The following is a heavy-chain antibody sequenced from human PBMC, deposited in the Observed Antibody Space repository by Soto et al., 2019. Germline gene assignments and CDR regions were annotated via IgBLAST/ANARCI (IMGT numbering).Heavy chain of an antibody. CDR1: GYTFTNYG. Sequence: QVQLVQSGAEVRKPGASVTVSCKASGYTFTNYGFIWVRQAPGQGLEWVGWVHTFNGHTNYAQKFQGRVTMTTDTSTGTADMELRSLRSDDTPVYYCARAPQYSTSGYSLNTFDYWGQGTLVTVSS. J-gene: IGHJ4*02. CDR2: VHTFNGHT. CDR3: ARAPQYSTSGYSLNTFDY. D-gene: IGHD2-2*01. V-gene: IGHV1-18*01.